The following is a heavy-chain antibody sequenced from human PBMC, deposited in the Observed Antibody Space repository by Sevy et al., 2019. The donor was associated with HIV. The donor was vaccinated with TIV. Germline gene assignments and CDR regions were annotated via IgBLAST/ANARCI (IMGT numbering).Heavy chain of an antibody. CDR3: AKDISIEGGIPVVGAGIFVF. CDR1: GFTFDEYG. D-gene: IGHD1-26*01. Sequence: GGSLRLSCAASGFTFDEYGMHWVRQAPGKGLEWVSGINWNSGNIGYADSVKGRFTISRDNAKNSLYLQMNSLRAEDTALYYCAKDISIEGGIPVVGAGIFVFWGQGTLVTASS. J-gene: IGHJ4*02. V-gene: IGHV3-9*01. CDR2: INWNSGNI.